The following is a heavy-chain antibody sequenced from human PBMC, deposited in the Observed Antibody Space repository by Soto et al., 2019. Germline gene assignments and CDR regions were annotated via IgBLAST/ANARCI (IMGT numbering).Heavy chain of an antibody. V-gene: IGHV3-15*05. D-gene: IGHD3-22*01. CDR2: IKSKSNGGTA. CDR1: GFTFSDAW. CDR3: ARDYYYDSRSSSVNWFDP. J-gene: IGHJ5*02. Sequence: PGGSLRLSCAASGFTFSDAWMSWVRQAPGKGLEWVGRIKSKSNGGTADYAGPVKGRFTISRDNANNTLYLQMNSLGVEDTAVYYCARDYYYDSRSSSVNWFDPWGQGTLVTVSS.